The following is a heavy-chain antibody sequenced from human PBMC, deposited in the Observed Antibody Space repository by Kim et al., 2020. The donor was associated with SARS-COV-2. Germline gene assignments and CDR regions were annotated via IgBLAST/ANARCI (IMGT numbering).Heavy chain of an antibody. D-gene: IGHD2-2*01. V-gene: IGHV3-23*01. CDR1: GFTFSSYA. J-gene: IGHJ6*02. CDR3: AKKVPAARMWGGYVMDV. Sequence: GGSLRLSCAASGFTFSSYAMSCVRQAPGKGLEWVSAISGSGGSTYYADSVKGRFTISRDNSKNTLYLQMNSLRAEDTAVYYCAKKVPAARMWGGYVMDVWGQGTTVTVSS. CDR2: ISGSGGST.